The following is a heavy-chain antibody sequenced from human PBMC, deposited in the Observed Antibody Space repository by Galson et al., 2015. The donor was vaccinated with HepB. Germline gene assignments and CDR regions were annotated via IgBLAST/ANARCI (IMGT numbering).Heavy chain of an antibody. V-gene: IGHV3-21*01. CDR2: ISSSSSYI. Sequence: SLRLSCAASGFTVSSNYMSWVRQAPGKGLEWVSSISSSSSYIYYADSVKGRFTISRDNAKNSLYLQMNSLRAEDTAVYYCARDLAAPPGDYWGQGTLVTASS. D-gene: IGHD6-13*01. J-gene: IGHJ4*02. CDR1: GFTVSSNY. CDR3: ARDLAAPPGDY.